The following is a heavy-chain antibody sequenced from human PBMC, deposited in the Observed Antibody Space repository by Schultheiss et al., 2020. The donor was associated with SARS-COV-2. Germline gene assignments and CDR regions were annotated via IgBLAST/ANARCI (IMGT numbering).Heavy chain of an antibody. J-gene: IGHJ4*02. CDR3: ARHYSNFDY. Sequence: SQTLSLTCAVYGGSFSGYYWSWIRQPPGKGLEWIGSIYYSGSTYYNPSLKSRVTISVDTSKNQFSLKLSSVTAADTAVYYCARHYSNFDYWGQGTLVTVSS. CDR2: IYYSGST. D-gene: IGHD4-11*01. V-gene: IGHV4-34*01. CDR1: GGSFSGYY.